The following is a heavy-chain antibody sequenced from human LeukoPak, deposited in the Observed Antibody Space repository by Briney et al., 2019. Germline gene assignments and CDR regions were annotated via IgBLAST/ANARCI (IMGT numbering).Heavy chain of an antibody. V-gene: IGHV1-8*03. J-gene: IGHJ3*02. D-gene: IGHD2-21*02. CDR3: ARDPHPCGGDCYTNGAFDI. Sequence: ASVKVSCKASGYTFTSYYINWVRQATGQGRDWMGYVNPNSGNTGYEQNFQGRVTITRTPSISTAYLELSGLRSDDTAVYYCARDPHPCGGDCYTNGAFDIWGQGTLVTVSS. CDR1: GYTFTSYY. CDR2: VNPNSGNT.